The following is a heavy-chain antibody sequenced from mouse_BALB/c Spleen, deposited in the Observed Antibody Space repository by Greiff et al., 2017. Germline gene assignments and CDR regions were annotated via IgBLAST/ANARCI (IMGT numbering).Heavy chain of an antibody. CDR3: ARQQGGYYVFAY. D-gene: IGHD2-3*01. V-gene: IGHV2-2*02. J-gene: IGHJ3*01. Sequence: VMLVESGPGLVQPSQSLSITCTVSGFSLTSYGVHWVRQSPGKGLEWLGVIWSGGSTDYNAAFISRLSISKDNSKSQVFFKMNSLQANDTAIYYCARQQGGYYVFAYWGQGTLVTVSA. CDR1: GFSLTSYG. CDR2: IWSGGST.